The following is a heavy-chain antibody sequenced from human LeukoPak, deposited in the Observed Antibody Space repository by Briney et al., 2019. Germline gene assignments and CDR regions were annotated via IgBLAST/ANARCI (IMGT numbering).Heavy chain of an antibody. CDR1: GFIFTSYA. V-gene: IGHV3-23*01. CDR3: AKAPRFLEWLKLDY. D-gene: IGHD3-3*01. J-gene: IGHJ4*02. CDR2: ISGSGGST. Sequence: PGGSLRLSCAASGFIFTSYAMSWVRQAPGKGLERVSAISGSGGSTYYADSVKGRFTISRDNSKNTLYLQMNSLRAEDTAVYYCAKAPRFLEWLKLDYWGQGTLVTVSS.